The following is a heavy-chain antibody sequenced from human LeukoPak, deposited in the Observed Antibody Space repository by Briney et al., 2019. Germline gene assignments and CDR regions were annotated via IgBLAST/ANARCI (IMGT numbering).Heavy chain of an antibody. D-gene: IGHD3-10*01. CDR3: AREYYYGSGSYYNLFDP. CDR1: GGSFSSYY. J-gene: IGHJ5*02. V-gene: IGHV4-34*01. CDR2: INHSGST. Sequence: PSETLSLTCAVYGGSFSSYYWSWIRQPPPKGLEWIGEINHSGSTNYNPSLKSRVTISAHTSKNQFSLKLSSVTAADTAVYYCAREYYYGSGSYYNLFDPWGQGTLVTVSS.